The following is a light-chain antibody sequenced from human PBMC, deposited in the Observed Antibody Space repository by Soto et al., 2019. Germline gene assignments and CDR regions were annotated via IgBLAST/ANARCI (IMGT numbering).Light chain of an antibody. J-gene: IGKJ1*01. Sequence: DIQMTQSPSTLSASVGDRVSITCRASQSISRQLAWYQQKPGKAPNLLIYQASNLETGVPSRFTGSGSGTEIPLTISSLQPDDLGTYYCLQYQSYWTFGQGTKVEVK. V-gene: IGKV1-5*03. CDR2: QAS. CDR3: LQYQSYWT. CDR1: QSISRQ.